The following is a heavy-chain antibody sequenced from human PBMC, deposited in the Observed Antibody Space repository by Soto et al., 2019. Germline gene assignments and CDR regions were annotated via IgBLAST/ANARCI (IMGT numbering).Heavy chain of an antibody. CDR2: ISYDGSNK. J-gene: IGHJ4*02. CDR1: GFTFSSYG. D-gene: IGHD5-12*01. Sequence: QVQLVESGGGVVQTGRSLRLSCAASGFTFSSYGMHWVRQAPGKGLEWVAVISYDGSNKYYADSVKGRFTISRDNSKNTLYLQMNSLRAEDTAVYYCAKAPYSGYEIDYWGQGTLVTVSS. CDR3: AKAPYSGYEIDY. V-gene: IGHV3-30*18.